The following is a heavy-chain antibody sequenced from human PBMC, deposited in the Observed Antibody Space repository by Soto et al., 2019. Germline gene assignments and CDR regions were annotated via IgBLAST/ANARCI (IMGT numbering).Heavy chain of an antibody. CDR3: ARDIAFWYYYGMDV. J-gene: IGHJ6*02. V-gene: IGHV3-48*02. CDR2: INSSGSII. D-gene: IGHD6-13*01. CDR1: SNA. Sequence: SNAMHWVRQAPGKGLEWVSRINSSGSIINYADSVKGRFTISRDNAKNSLYLQMKNLRDEDTAVYYCARDIAFWYYYGMDVWGQGTTVTVSS.